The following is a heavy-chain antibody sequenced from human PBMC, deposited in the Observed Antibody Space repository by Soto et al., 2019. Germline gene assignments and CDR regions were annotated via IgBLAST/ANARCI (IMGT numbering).Heavy chain of an antibody. CDR3: AKETGWSYGSGTYYVGIDY. CDR2: ISGTSGST. D-gene: IGHD3-10*01. CDR1: GFAFSSYA. J-gene: IGHJ4*02. Sequence: PGGSLRLSCAASGFAFSSYAMNWVRQAPGKGLEWVSGISGTSGSTYYADSVKGRCTISRDNSKNTLHLQVNSLRAEDTAVYYCAKETGWSYGSGTYYVGIDYWGQGTLVTVSS. V-gene: IGHV3-23*01.